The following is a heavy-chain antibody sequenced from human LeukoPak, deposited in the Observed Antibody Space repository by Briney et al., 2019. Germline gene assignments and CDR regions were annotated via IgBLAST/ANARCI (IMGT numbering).Heavy chain of an antibody. V-gene: IGHV4-59*01. J-gene: IGHJ6*03. CDR2: IYYSGST. CDR3: ARGAPYGLYYYYYYMDV. Sequence: SETLSLTCTVSGGSISSYYWSWIRQPPGKGLEWIGYIYYSGSTNYNPSLKSRVTISVDTSKNQFSLKLGSVTAADTAVYYCARGAPYGLYYYYYYMDVWGKGTTVTVSS. CDR1: GGSISSYY. D-gene: IGHD3-10*01.